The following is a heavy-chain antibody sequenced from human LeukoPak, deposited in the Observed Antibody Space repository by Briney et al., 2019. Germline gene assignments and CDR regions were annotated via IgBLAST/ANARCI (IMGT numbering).Heavy chain of an antibody. CDR3: ARDFYDYVWGSYRYSMSGDY. V-gene: IGHV3-30*04. J-gene: IGHJ4*02. Sequence: PGGSLRFSCAASGFTFSIYAMHWVRQAPGKGLEWVAVISYDGSNKYYADSVKGRFTISRDNSKNTLYLQMNSLRAEDTAVYYCARDFYDYVWGSYRYSMSGDYWGQGTLVTVSS. CDR2: ISYDGSNK. D-gene: IGHD3-16*02. CDR1: GFTFSIYA.